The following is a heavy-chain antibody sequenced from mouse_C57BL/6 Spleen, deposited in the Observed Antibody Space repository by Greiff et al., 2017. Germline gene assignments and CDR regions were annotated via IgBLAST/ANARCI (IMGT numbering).Heavy chain of an antibody. J-gene: IGHJ3*01. CDR2: INPYNGDT. Sequence: VQLKQSGPELVKPGDSVKISCKASGYSFTGYFMNWVMQSHGKSIEWIGRINPYNGDTFYNQKFKGKATLTVDKSSSTAHMELRSLTSEDSAVYYCARAVTGPGFAYWGQGTLVTVSA. V-gene: IGHV1-20*01. D-gene: IGHD4-1*01. CDR1: GYSFTGYF. CDR3: ARAVTGPGFAY.